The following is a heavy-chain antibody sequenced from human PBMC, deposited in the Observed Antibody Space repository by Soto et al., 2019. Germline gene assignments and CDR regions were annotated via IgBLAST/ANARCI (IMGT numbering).Heavy chain of an antibody. CDR3: ARQSEDSSALGYYYYGMDV. CDR1: GGSISSSSYY. Sequence: PSETLSLTCTVSGGSISSSSYYWGWIRQPPGKGLEWIGSIYYSGSTYYNPSLKSRVTISVDTSKNQFSLKLSSVTAADTAVYYCARQSEDSSALGYYYYGMDVWGQGTTVTVSS. J-gene: IGHJ6*02. CDR2: IYYSGST. D-gene: IGHD3-22*01. V-gene: IGHV4-39*01.